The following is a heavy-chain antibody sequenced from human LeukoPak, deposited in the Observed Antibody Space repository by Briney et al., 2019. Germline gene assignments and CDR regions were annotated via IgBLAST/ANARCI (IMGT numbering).Heavy chain of an antibody. Sequence: PSETLSLTCAVYGGQFSGHYWRWIRQTPGKGLEWIGETSHSGSTNYNPSLKSRVIISVDTSKNQFSLKVNSVTAADTAVYFCARKPPEDGYGLDYWGQGTPVTVSS. D-gene: IGHD5-24*01. V-gene: IGHV4-34*01. CDR3: ARKPPEDGYGLDY. J-gene: IGHJ4*02. CDR2: TSHSGST. CDR1: GGQFSGHY.